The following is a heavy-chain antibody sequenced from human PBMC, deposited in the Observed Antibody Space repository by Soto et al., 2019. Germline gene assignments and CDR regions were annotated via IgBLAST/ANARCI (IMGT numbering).Heavy chain of an antibody. CDR1: GFSLSTSGMC. CDR3: ARTAYGSGSYDPIN. D-gene: IGHD3-10*01. V-gene: IGHV2-70*01. J-gene: IGHJ4*02. Sequence: SGPTLVNPTQTLTLTCTFSGFSLSTSGMCVSWIRQPPGKALGWLALIDWDDDKYYSTSLKTSLTISKDTSKNQVVLTMTNMDPVDTATYYCARTAYGSGSYDPINWGQGTLVTVSS. CDR2: IDWDDDK.